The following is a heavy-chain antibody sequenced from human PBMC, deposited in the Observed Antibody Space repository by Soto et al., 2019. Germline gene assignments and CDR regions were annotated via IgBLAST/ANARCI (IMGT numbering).Heavy chain of an antibody. J-gene: IGHJ4*02. CDR3: AKDFQYYYDSSGYYYPSDY. D-gene: IGHD3-22*01. Sequence: HPGGSLRLSCAASGFTFSSYAMSWVRQAPGKGLEWVSAISGSGGSTYYADSVKGRFTISRDNSKNTLYLQMNSLRAEDTAVYYCAKDFQYYYDSSGYYYPSDYWGQGTLVTVSS. CDR2: ISGSGGST. V-gene: IGHV3-23*01. CDR1: GFTFSSYA.